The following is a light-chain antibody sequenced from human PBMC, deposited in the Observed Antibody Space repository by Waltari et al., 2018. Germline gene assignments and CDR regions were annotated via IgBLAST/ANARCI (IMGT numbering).Light chain of an antibody. V-gene: IGLV1-51*02. Sequence: QSVLTQPPSMSAAPGQRVTIYCFGSSSNIGNNYVSWYQQLPGTAPKLLLYEDYRRPSGIPDRFSGSKSGTSATLGITGLQTGDEADYYCAAWDSSLSGWAFGGGTKLTVL. CDR1: SSNIGNNY. CDR2: EDY. J-gene: IGLJ3*02. CDR3: AAWDSSLSGWA.